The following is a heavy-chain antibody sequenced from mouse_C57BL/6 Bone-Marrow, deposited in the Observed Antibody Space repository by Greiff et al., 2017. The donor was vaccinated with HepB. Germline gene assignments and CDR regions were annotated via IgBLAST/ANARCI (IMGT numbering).Heavy chain of an antibody. CDR2: IYPRSGNT. V-gene: IGHV1-81*01. J-gene: IGHJ4*01. D-gene: IGHD1-1*01. Sequence: VQVVESGAELARPGASVKLSCKASGYTFTSYGISWVKQRTGQGLEWIGEIYPRSGNTYYNEKFKGKATLTADKSSSTAYMELRSLTSEDSAVYFCARSNYGSSYDAMDYWGQGTSVTVSS. CDR1: GYTFTSYG. CDR3: ARSNYGSSYDAMDY.